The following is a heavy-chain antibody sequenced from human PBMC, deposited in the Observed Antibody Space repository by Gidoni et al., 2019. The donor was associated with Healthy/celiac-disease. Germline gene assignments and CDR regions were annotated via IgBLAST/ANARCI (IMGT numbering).Heavy chain of an antibody. CDR1: GFTFSSYS. CDR3: ARDPRYCSGGSCYSDGMDV. CDR2: ISSSSSYI. D-gene: IGHD2-15*01. V-gene: IGHV3-21*01. J-gene: IGHJ6*02. Sequence: EVQLVESGGGLVKPGGSLRLSCAASGFTFSSYSMNWVGQAPGKGLEWVSSISSSSSYIYYADSVKGRFTISRDNAKNSLYLQMNSLRAEDTAVYYCARDPRYCSGGSCYSDGMDVWGQGTTVTVSS.